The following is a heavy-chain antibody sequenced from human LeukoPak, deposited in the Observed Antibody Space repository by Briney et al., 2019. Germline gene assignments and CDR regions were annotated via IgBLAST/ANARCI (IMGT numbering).Heavy chain of an antibody. CDR2: ISYSGSTI. CDR1: GFTFSNYY. CDR3: ARAQTYGDSRLLLDY. Sequence: GGSLRLSCAGSGFTFSNYYMSWIRQAPGKGLEWVAYISYSGSTIYYADSLEGRFTISRDNTKKSLYLQMNSLRVEDTALYYCARAQTYGDSRLLLDYWGQGTLVTVSS. V-gene: IGHV3-11*01. J-gene: IGHJ4*02. D-gene: IGHD2-21*02.